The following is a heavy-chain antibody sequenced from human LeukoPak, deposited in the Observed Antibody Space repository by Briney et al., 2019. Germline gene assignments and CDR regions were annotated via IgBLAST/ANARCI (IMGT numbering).Heavy chain of an antibody. CDR3: ATTQNFDY. J-gene: IGHJ4*02. CDR2: ISTTGGST. CDR1: GFTFSDYA. V-gene: IGHV3-23*01. Sequence: GGSLRLSCAASGFTFSDYAMTWVRQAPGKGLEWVSAISTTGGSTDYADSVKGRFTISRDSSKNTVFLQMNSLRAEDTAVYYCATTQNFDYWGQGTLVTVSS.